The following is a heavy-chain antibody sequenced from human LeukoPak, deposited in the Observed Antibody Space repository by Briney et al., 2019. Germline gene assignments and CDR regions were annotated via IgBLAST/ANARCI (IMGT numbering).Heavy chain of an antibody. CDR3: ARDIKWDTGAFDI. CDR1: GGSISSYY. D-gene: IGHD1-26*01. J-gene: IGHJ3*02. CDR2: IYYSGST. V-gene: IGHV4-59*01. Sequence: SETLSLTCTVSGGSISSYYWSWIRQPPGKGLEWIGYIYYSGSTNYNPSLKSRVTISVDTSENQFSLKLSSVTAADTAVYYCARDIKWDTGAFDIWGQGTMVTVSS.